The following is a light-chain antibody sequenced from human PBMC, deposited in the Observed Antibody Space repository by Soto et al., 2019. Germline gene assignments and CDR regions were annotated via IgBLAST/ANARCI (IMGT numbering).Light chain of an antibody. Sequence: EIVLTHSPGTLSLSPGERATLSCRASQSIDNNYLAWHQQKPGQAPRLVIYGASTRATDIPDRFSASGSGTDFTLTISRLEPEDFAVYYCQQYSRAPLTFGQGTKVEI. CDR1: QSIDNNY. J-gene: IGKJ1*01. V-gene: IGKV3-20*01. CDR2: GAS. CDR3: QQYSRAPLT.